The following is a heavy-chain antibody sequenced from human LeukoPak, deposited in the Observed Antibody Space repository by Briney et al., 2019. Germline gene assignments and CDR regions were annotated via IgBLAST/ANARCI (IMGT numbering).Heavy chain of an antibody. J-gene: IGHJ4*02. Sequence: GGSLRLSCAASGFTFSSYEMNWVRQAPGKGLEWVSYISSSGSTIYYADSVKGRFTISRDNAKNSLYLQMNSLRAEDTAVYYCARDRQWLVPFAYWGQGTLVTVSS. CDR1: GFTFSSYE. CDR3: ARDRQWLVPFAY. D-gene: IGHD6-19*01. CDR2: ISSSGSTI. V-gene: IGHV3-48*03.